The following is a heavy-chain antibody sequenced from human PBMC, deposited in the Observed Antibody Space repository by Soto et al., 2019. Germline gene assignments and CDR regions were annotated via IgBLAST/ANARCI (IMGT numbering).Heavy chain of an antibody. CDR2: IYSNDDK. Sequence: SGHTLVNPTQPLTLTCTFSGFSLSTSGVGVGWVRQPPVKALEWLALIYSNDDKRFSTSLKSRLAITKDTSKNQVVLTMTNMDPVDTDTYYCTHMRVSVLYGMNVWGQGATVTVSS. D-gene: IGHD2-8*01. V-gene: IGHV2-5*01. CDR1: GFSLSTSGVG. CDR3: THMRVSVLYGMNV. J-gene: IGHJ6*02.